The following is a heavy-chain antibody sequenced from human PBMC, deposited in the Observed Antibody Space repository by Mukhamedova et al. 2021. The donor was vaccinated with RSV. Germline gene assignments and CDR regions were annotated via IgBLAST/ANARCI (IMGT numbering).Heavy chain of an antibody. V-gene: IGHV4-31*02. D-gene: IGHD5-18*01. J-gene: IGHJ3*02. CDR3: ARDGLRYKNAFDI. Sequence: SRVTISVDTSKNQFSLKLSSVTAADTAVYYCARDGLRYKNAFDIWGQGTMVTVSS.